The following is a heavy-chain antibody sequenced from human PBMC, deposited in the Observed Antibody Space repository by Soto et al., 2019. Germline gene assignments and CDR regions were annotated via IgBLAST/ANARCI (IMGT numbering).Heavy chain of an antibody. V-gene: IGHV3-74*01. CDR2: ITSDGSST. J-gene: IGHJ4*02. CDR3: AREYSSSRYFDY. Sequence: EVQLVESGGGLVQPGGSLRLSCAASGFTFSNYWMHWVRQAPGKGLVWVSRITSDGSSTTYADSVKGRFTTSRDNAKNTLYLQMNSLRAADTAVYYCAREYSSSRYFDYWGQGTLVTVSS. D-gene: IGHD6-6*01. CDR1: GFTFSNYW.